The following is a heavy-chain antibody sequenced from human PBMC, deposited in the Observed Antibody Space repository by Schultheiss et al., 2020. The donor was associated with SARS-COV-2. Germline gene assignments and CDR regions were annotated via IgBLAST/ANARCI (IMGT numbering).Heavy chain of an antibody. Sequence: ASVKVSCKASGYTFTGYYMHWVRQAPGQGLEWMGWISAYNGNTNYAQKLQGRVTMTTDTSTSTAYMELRSLRSDDTAVYYCARSVYGSGSYFYYYYYYMDVWGKGTTVTVSS. CDR1: GYTFTGYY. D-gene: IGHD3-10*01. V-gene: IGHV1-18*04. CDR3: ARSVYGSGSYFYYYYYYMDV. J-gene: IGHJ6*03. CDR2: ISAYNGNT.